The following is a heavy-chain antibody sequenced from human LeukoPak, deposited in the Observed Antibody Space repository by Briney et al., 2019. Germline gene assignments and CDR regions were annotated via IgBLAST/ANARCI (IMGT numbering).Heavy chain of an antibody. D-gene: IGHD5-18*01. J-gene: IGHJ4*02. V-gene: IGHV5-51*01. CDR3: ARWDTAMVPYYFDY. CDR1: GYIFITYW. Sequence: GESLKISCKGSGYIFITYWIAWVRQMPGKGLEWMGIIYPGDSDTRYSPSFQGQVTISADKSISTAYLQWSSLKASDTAMYYCARWDTAMVPYYFDYWGQGTLVTVSS. CDR2: IYPGDSDT.